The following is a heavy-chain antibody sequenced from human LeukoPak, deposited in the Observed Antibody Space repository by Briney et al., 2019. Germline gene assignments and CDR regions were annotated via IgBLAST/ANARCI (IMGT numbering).Heavy chain of an antibody. Sequence: PSETLSLTCAVYGGSFSGYYWSWIRQPPGKGLEWIGEINHSGSTNYNPSLKSRVTISVDTSKNQFSLKLSSVTAADTAVYYCARERSGSSYYYYYMDVWGKGTTVTVSS. J-gene: IGHJ6*03. D-gene: IGHD6-19*01. CDR3: ARERSGSSYYYYYMDV. V-gene: IGHV4-34*01. CDR2: INHSGST. CDR1: GGSFSGYY.